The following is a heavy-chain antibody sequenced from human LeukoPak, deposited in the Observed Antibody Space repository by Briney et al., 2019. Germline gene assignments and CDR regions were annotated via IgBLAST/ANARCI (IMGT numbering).Heavy chain of an antibody. Sequence: SVKVSCKASGGTFSSYAISWVRQAPGQGLEWMGRIIPIFGTASYAQKFQGRVTITTDESTSTAYMELSSLRSEDTAVYYCAGKYSSSWYGLDYWGQGTLVTVSS. D-gene: IGHD6-13*01. J-gene: IGHJ4*02. CDR2: IIPIFGTA. CDR1: GGTFSSYA. V-gene: IGHV1-69*05. CDR3: AGKYSSSWYGLDY.